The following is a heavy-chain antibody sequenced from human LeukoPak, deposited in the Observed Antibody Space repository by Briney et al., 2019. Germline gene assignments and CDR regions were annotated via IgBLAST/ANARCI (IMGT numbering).Heavy chain of an antibody. V-gene: IGHV3-30*18. CDR3: AKGPYFYASGRATFDF. J-gene: IGHJ4*02. D-gene: IGHD3-10*01. CDR1: GFTFSAYD. Sequence: GGSLRPSCAASGFTFSAYDMHWVRQAPGKGLEWVALISFLGSEKDYADSVKGRFTISRDNPKNNLYLQMNSLRPDDTAVYYCAKGPYFYASGRATFDFWGQGALVTVSS. CDR2: ISFLGSEK.